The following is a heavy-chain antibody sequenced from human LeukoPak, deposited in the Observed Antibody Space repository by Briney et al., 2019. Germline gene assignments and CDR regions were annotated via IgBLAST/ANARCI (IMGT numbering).Heavy chain of an antibody. CDR2: ISGSGGST. V-gene: IGHV3-23*01. CDR1: GFTFSGSD. Sequence: GGSLRLSCAASGFTFSGSDMSWVRQAPGKGLEWVSTISGSGGSTYYVDSVKGRFTISRDNSKNTLYLQINSLRAEDTAVYYCAHDLGGVRYNYYMDVWGKGAKVTVSS. D-gene: IGHD3-3*01. J-gene: IGHJ6*03. CDR3: AHDLGGVRYNYYMDV.